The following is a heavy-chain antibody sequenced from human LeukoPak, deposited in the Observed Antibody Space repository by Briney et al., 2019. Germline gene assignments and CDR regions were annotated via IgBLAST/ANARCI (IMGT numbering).Heavy chain of an antibody. CDR1: GGTFSSNA. Sequence: SVKVSCKASGGTFSSNAISWVRQAPGQGLEWMGGIIPIFGTANYAQKFQGRVTITADESTSTAYMELSSLRSEDTAVYYCAREAVAYFYFDYWGQGTLVTVSS. CDR2: IIPIFGTA. D-gene: IGHD6-19*01. J-gene: IGHJ4*02. CDR3: AREAVAYFYFDY. V-gene: IGHV1-69*13.